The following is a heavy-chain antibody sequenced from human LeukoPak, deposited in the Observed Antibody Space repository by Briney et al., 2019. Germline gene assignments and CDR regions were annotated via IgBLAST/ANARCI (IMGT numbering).Heavy chain of an antibody. D-gene: IGHD2-2*01. V-gene: IGHV1-69*04. CDR3: ARGGSIDRYCSSTSCQAYFQH. J-gene: IGHJ1*01. CDR1: GGTFSSYA. CDR2: IIPILGIA. Sequence: ASVKVSCKASGGTFSSYAISWVRQAPGQGLKWMGRIIPILGIANYAQKFQGRVTITADKSTSTAYMELSSLRSEDTAVYYCARGGSIDRYCSSTSCQAYFQHWGQGTLVTVSS.